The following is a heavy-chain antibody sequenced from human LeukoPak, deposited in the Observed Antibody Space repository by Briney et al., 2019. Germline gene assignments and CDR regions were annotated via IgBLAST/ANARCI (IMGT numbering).Heavy chain of an antibody. CDR3: ARGTSSSWGRRDDY. CDR1: GYTFSNYD. Sequence: GASVKVSCKASGYTFSNYDINWVRLVAGHGLEWMGWMNPRSGGTGYAQKFQGRVTITRDTSINTAYMELSSLTSDDTAVYYCARGTSSSWGRRDDYWGQGTLVTVSS. CDR2: MNPRSGGT. V-gene: IGHV1-8*02. D-gene: IGHD3-16*01. J-gene: IGHJ4*02.